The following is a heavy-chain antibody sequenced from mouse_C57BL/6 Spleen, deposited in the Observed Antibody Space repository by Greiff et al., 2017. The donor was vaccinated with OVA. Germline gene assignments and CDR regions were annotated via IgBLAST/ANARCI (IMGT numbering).Heavy chain of an antibody. Sequence: QVTLKVSGPGLLQSSQTLSLSCSFSGFSLSTSGMGVSWIRQPSGMGLVWLAHLYWGDDQRYNPSLKSRLIISKDTSRNQVILMITSIDTSDTATFYCARRSDYYFDYWGQGTTLTVSS. CDR3: ARRSDYYFDY. CDR1: GFSLSTSGMG. D-gene: IGHD2-4*01. CDR2: LYWGDDQ. V-gene: IGHV8-12*01. J-gene: IGHJ2*01.